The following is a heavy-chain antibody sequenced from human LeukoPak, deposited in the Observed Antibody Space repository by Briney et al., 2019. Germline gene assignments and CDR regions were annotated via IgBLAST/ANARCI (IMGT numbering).Heavy chain of an antibody. V-gene: IGHV3-30*18. CDR2: ISYDGSNK. CDR3: AKDQWYYYDSSGYYGEVDY. J-gene: IGHJ4*02. CDR1: GFTFSSYG. D-gene: IGHD3-22*01. Sequence: GGSLRLSCAASGFTFSSYGMHWVRQAPGKGLEWVAVISYDGSNKYYADSVKGRFTISRDNSKNTLYLQMSSLRAEDTAVYYCAKDQWYYYDSSGYYGEVDYWGQGTLVTVSS.